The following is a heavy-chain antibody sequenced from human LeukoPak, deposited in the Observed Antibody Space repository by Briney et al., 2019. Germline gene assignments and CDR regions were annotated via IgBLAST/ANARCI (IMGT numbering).Heavy chain of an antibody. CDR3: ARGFSDYDFWSGYGMSYYYYYMDV. V-gene: IGHV4-4*02. Sequence: SETLSLTCTVSSGSMRSSNWWIWVRQPPGKGLEWIGEISHRGSTNYNPSLKSRVTISIDKSKNQFSLKLSSVTAADTAVYYCARGFSDYDFWSGYGMSYYYYYMDVWGKGTTVTVSS. CDR1: SGSMRSSNW. J-gene: IGHJ6*03. D-gene: IGHD3-3*01. CDR2: ISHRGST.